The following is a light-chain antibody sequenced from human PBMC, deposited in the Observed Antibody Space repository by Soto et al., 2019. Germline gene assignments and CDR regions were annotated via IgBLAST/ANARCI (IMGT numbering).Light chain of an antibody. CDR1: QTISSW. Sequence: CRASQTISSWLAWYQQKPGKAPKLLIYKASTLKSGVPSRFSGSGSGTEFTLTISCLQPDDFAPYYCPKYNSAPLPSGGVTNVAIK. CDR3: PKYNSAPLP. V-gene: IGKV1-5*03. CDR2: KAS. J-gene: IGKJ4*01.